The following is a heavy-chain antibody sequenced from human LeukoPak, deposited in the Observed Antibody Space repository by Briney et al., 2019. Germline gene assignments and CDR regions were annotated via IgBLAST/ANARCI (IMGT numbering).Heavy chain of an antibody. D-gene: IGHD2-2*01. V-gene: IGHV3-23*01. CDR1: GFTFSDYA. Sequence: GGSLRLSCAASGFTFSDYAMTWVRQAPGKGLEWVSVISHTGSSTYYADSVKGRFTISRDNSKNTLYLQMNSLRAEDTAVYHCAKDGCSSTTCYSNSWGQGTLVTVSS. CDR2: ISHTGSST. J-gene: IGHJ5*02. CDR3: AKDGCSSTTCYSNS.